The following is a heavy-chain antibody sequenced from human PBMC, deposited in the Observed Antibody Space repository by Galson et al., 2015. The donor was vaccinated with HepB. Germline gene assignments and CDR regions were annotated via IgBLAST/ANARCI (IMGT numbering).Heavy chain of an antibody. CDR1: GYTFTSYG. CDR2: ISAYNGNR. CDR3: ARVTQWLVPPFDY. Sequence: SVKVSCKASGYTFTSYGISWMRQAPGHGLEWMGWISAYNGNRNYAQKFQGRVTMTTDTSTSTAYMDLRSLKSDDTAVYFCARVTQWLVPPFDYWGQGTVVTVSS. J-gene: IGHJ4*02. V-gene: IGHV1-18*01. D-gene: IGHD6-19*01.